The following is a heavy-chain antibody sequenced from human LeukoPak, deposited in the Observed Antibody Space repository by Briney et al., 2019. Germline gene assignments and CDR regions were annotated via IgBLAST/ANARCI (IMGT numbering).Heavy chain of an antibody. Sequence: GGSLRLSCAASGFTFSDHYMDWVRQAPGKGLEWVGRIRNKANSYTTEYAASVNGRFTISRDDSKNSLYLQMNSLKTEDTAVYYCAREVGARYFDYWGQGTLVTVSS. CDR1: GFTFSDHY. D-gene: IGHD1-26*01. V-gene: IGHV3-72*01. CDR3: AREVGARYFDY. CDR2: IRNKANSYTT. J-gene: IGHJ4*02.